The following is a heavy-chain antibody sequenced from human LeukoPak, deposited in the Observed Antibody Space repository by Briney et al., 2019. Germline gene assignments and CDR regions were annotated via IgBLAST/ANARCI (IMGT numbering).Heavy chain of an antibody. CDR1: GGSISSSCAY. Sequence: PSETLSLTCTVSGGSISSSCAYSGWIRQPPGKGLEWIGSIYYSKNTYYNPSLKSRVTISADTSTNQFSPTLGSVSATDTAVYYCVSPRGFSYGFVDYWGQGTLVTVSS. D-gene: IGHD5-18*01. CDR2: IYYSKNT. CDR3: VSPRGFSYGFVDY. V-gene: IGHV4-39*01. J-gene: IGHJ4*02.